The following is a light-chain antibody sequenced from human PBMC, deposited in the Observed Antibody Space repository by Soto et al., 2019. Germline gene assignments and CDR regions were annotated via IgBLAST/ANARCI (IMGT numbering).Light chain of an antibody. J-gene: IGKJ4*01. CDR1: QRVNSN. CDR2: VAS. Sequence: EIVMTQSPVTLSVSPGDRATLSCRASQRVNSNLAWYQQKPGQTPKLLIYVASTRATCIPARFSGSGSGTEFTLTISSLQSEDFAVYYCQQYNVWPLTFGGGTKVEFK. CDR3: QQYNVWPLT. V-gene: IGKV3-15*01.